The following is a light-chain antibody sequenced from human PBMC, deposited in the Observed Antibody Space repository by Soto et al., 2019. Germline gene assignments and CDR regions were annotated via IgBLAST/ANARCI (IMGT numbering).Light chain of an antibody. CDR3: SSYAGSYSLV. Sequence: QSALTQPRSVSGSPGQSVTISCIGTSSDVGGYNYVSWYQHHPGKAPKLMIYDVNKRPSGVPDRFSGSKSGNTASLMISGLQADDEADYYCSSYAGSYSLVFGGGTKVTVL. V-gene: IGLV2-11*01. CDR2: DVN. J-gene: IGLJ3*02. CDR1: SSDVGGYNY.